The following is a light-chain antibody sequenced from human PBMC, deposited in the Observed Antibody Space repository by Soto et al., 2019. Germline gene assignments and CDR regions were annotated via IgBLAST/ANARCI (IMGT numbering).Light chain of an antibody. Sequence: EIVLTQSPGSLSLSPGERATLSCRASQSVDSSFFAWYQQKPGQAPKLLIYGASNRATGIPDSFSGRGSGTDFTLTISRLEPEDFAVYYCQQYVSSVTFGQRTKVQIK. CDR2: GAS. V-gene: IGKV3-20*01. J-gene: IGKJ1*01. CDR1: QSVDSSF. CDR3: QQYVSSVT.